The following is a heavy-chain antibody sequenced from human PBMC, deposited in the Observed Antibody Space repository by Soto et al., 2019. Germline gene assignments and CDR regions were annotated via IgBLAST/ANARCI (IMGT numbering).Heavy chain of an antibody. CDR1: GGSVTNSSYY. Sequence: SETLSLTCTVSGGSVTNSSYYWGWIRQSPGKGLEWIESVYYRGRSYSKSSVKSRVTISVDTSKNQFSLNLNSVTASDTAVYYCARHLAKGRFLEWSEYNYFDPWGQGILVTVSS. J-gene: IGHJ5*02. CDR3: ARHLAKGRFLEWSEYNYFDP. D-gene: IGHD3-3*01. CDR2: VYYRGRS. V-gene: IGHV4-39*01.